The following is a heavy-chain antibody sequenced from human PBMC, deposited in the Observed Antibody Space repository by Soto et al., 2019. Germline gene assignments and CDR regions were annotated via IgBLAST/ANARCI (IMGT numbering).Heavy chain of an antibody. CDR2: ISGSGGST. V-gene: IGHV3-23*01. CDR3: ANTYYYDSSGYYPDD. J-gene: IGHJ4*02. CDR1: GVTFSSYA. Sequence: EVQLLESGGGLVQPGGSLRLSCAASGVTFSSYAMSWVRQAPGQGLEWVSAISGSGGSTYYADSVKGRFTSSRDKSKNTLYMQMNSLRADATAVYYCANTYYYDSSGYYPDDWGQGTLVTVSS. D-gene: IGHD3-22*01.